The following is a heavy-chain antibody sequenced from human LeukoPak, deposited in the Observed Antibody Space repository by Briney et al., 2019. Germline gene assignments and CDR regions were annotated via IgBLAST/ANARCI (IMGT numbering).Heavy chain of an antibody. CDR3: ARAASYDFWSGYYGAGDI. D-gene: IGHD3-3*01. Sequence: SETLSLTCTVSGGSISSGSYYWSWIRQPAGKGLEWIGRIYTSGSTNYNPSLKSRVTISVDTSKNQFSLKLSSVTAADTAVYYCARAASYDFWSGYYGAGDIWGQGTMVTVSS. J-gene: IGHJ3*02. CDR1: GGSISSGSYY. V-gene: IGHV4-61*02. CDR2: IYTSGST.